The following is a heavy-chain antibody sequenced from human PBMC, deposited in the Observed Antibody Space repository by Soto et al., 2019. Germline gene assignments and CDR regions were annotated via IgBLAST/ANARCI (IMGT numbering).Heavy chain of an antibody. D-gene: IGHD3-10*01. J-gene: IGHJ6*04. V-gene: IGHV4-34*01. CDR2: INHSGST. Sequence: SETLSLTCAVYGGSFSGYYWSLIRQPPGKGLEWIGEINHSGSTNYNPSLKSRVTISVDTSKNQFSLKLSSVTAADTAVYYCARGRRYYYGSGSYTMDVWGKGTTVTVSS. CDR3: ARGRRYYYGSGSYTMDV. CDR1: GGSFSGYY.